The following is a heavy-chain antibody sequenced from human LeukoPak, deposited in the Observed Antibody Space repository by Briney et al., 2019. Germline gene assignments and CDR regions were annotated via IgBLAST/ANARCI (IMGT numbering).Heavy chain of an antibody. CDR3: ARGDRNSYYYMDV. CDR1: EFTVSSNY. V-gene: IGHV3-53*01. D-gene: IGHD1-14*01. CDR2: IYSGGST. J-gene: IGHJ6*03. Sequence: GGSLRLSCAASEFTVSSNYMSWVRQAPGKGLEWVSVIYSGGSTYYADSVKGRFTISRDKSKKTLSLQMNSLRAEDTAVYYCARGDRNSYYYMDVWGKGTTVTVSS.